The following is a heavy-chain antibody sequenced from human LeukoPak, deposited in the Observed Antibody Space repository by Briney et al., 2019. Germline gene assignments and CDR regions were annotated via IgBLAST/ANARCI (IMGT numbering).Heavy chain of an antibody. J-gene: IGHJ4*02. CDR3: AREVYYYDSSGYYPFDY. CDR2: MNPNSGNT. D-gene: IGHD3-22*01. Sequence: GASVKVSCKASGYTFTSYDINWVRQATGQGLEWMGWMNPNSGNTGYAQKFQGRVTITRNTSISTAYMELSSLRSDDTAVYYCAREVYYYDSSGYYPFDYWGQGTLVTVSS. CDR1: GYTFTSYD. V-gene: IGHV1-8*03.